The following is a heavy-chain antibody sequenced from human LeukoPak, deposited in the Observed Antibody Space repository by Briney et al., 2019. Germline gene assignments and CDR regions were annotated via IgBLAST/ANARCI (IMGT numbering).Heavy chain of an antibody. V-gene: IGHV4-34*01. D-gene: IGHD6-13*01. CDR1: GSFSDHS. CDR2: IDEKRRT. CDR3: ARHGGPYTWYPYYYYYMDV. J-gene: IGHJ6*03. Sequence: NPSETLSLTCAVYGSFSDHSWSWVRQPPGKGLEWIGEIDEKRRTSYSPSLTSRVTMSVDTSKNQFSLKLSSVTAADTAVYFCARHGGPYTWYPYYYYYMDVWGKGTSVTVSS.